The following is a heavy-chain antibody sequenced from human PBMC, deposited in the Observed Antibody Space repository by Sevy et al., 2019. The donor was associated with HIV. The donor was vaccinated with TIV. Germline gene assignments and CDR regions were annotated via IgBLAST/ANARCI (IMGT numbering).Heavy chain of an antibody. D-gene: IGHD3-22*01. CDR2: ISGSGGST. Sequence: GGSLRLSCAASGFTFSSYAMSWVRQAPGKGLEWVSAISGSGGSTYYADSVKGRFTISRDSSKNTLYLQMNSLRAEDTAIYYCAKGGTYYYDSSGYYPIPIDYWGRGTLVTVSS. CDR1: GFTFSSYA. CDR3: AKGGTYYYDSSGYYPIPIDY. V-gene: IGHV3-23*01. J-gene: IGHJ4*02.